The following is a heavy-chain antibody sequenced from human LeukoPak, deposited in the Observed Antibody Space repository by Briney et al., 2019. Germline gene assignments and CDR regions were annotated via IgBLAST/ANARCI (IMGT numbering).Heavy chain of an antibody. V-gene: IGHV3-21*01. CDR1: GFTFSSYA. Sequence: GGSLRLSCEASGFTFSSYAMSWVRQAPGKGLEWVSSISSSSSYMYYADSVKGRFTISRDNAKNSLYLQMNSLRAEDTAVYYCARVLTAPHDGAWGQGTLVTVSS. D-gene: IGHD1-1*01. CDR3: ARVLTAPHDGA. CDR2: ISSSSSYM. J-gene: IGHJ5*02.